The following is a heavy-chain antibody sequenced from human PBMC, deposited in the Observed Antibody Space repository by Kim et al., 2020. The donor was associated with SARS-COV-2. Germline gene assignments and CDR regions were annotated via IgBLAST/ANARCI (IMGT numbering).Heavy chain of an antibody. V-gene: IGHV4-61*01. CDR1: GGSVSSGSYY. CDR3: ARSGVGARIVY. D-gene: IGHD1-26*01. CDR2: IYYSGST. J-gene: IGHJ4*02. Sequence: SETLSLTCTVSGGSVSSGSYYWSWIRQPPGKGLEWIGYIYYSGSTNYNPSLKSRVTISVDTSKNQFSLKLSSVTAADTAVYYCARSGVGARIVYWGQGTLVFVSS.